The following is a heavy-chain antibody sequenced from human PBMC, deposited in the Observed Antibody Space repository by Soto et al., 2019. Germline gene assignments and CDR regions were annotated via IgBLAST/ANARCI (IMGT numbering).Heavy chain of an antibody. Sequence: GASVRLSCAASGFTFSSYSMNWVRQAPGKGLEWVSSIFISSSYIYYADSVKGRFTISRDNAKNSLYLQMNSLRADDTAVYYCARVPYGGSYWREFDYWGQGTLVTVSS. D-gene: IGHD1-26*01. CDR1: GFTFSSYS. J-gene: IGHJ4*02. CDR2: IFISSSYI. V-gene: IGHV3-21*01. CDR3: ARVPYGGSYWREFDY.